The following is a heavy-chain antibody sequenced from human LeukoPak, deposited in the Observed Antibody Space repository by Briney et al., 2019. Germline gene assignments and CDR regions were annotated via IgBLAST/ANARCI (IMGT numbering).Heavy chain of an antibody. Sequence: ASVKVSCKASGYTFTSYDINWVRQATGQGLEWMGWMNPNSGNTGYAQKFQGRVTITRNTSISTAYMELSSLRSEDTAVYYCARINLKDYGGNPDYWGQGTLVTVSS. D-gene: IGHD4-23*01. V-gene: IGHV1-8*03. CDR3: ARINLKDYGGNPDY. CDR2: MNPNSGNT. CDR1: GYTFTSYD. J-gene: IGHJ4*02.